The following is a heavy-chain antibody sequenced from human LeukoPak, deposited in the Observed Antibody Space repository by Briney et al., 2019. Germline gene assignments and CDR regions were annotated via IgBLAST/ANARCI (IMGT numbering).Heavy chain of an antibody. CDR2: INPSGGST. Sequence: ASVTVSCTASGYTFTSYYIHWVRQAPGQGLEWMGIINPSGGSTSYAQKFQGRVTMTRDTSTSTVYMELSSLRSEDTAVYYCARDSGWWMFDYWGQGTLVTVSS. CDR3: ARDSGWWMFDY. D-gene: IGHD6-19*01. CDR1: GYTFTSYY. V-gene: IGHV1-46*01. J-gene: IGHJ4*02.